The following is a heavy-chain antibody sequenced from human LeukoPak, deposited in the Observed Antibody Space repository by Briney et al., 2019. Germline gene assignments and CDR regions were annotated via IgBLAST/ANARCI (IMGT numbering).Heavy chain of an antibody. V-gene: IGHV4-30-2*01. Sequence: SQTLSLTCTVSGGSISSGGYYWSWIRQPPGKGLEWIGEINHSGSTNYNPSLKSRVTISVDTSKNQFSLKLSSVTAADTAVYYCARGVATVYAFDIWGQGTMVTVSS. D-gene: IGHD5-12*01. J-gene: IGHJ3*02. CDR2: INHSGST. CDR1: GGSISSGGYY. CDR3: ARGVATVYAFDI.